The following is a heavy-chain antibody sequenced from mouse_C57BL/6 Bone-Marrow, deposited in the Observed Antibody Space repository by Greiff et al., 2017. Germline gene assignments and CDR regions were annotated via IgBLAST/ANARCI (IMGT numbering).Heavy chain of an antibody. Sequence: VQLQQSGPGLVQPSQSLSITCTVSGFSLTSYGVHWVRQSPGKGLEWLGVIWSGGSKDYNAAFISRLSISKDNSKSQVFFKMNSLQADDTAIYYCVRNKRGFADWGQGTRVTVSA. CDR1: GFSLTSYG. J-gene: IGHJ3*01. CDR3: VRNKRGFAD. CDR2: IWSGGSK. V-gene: IGHV2-2*01.